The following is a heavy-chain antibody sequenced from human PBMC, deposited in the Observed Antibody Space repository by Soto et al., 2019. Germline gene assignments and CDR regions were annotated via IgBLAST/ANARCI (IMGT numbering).Heavy chain of an antibody. CDR1: GFPFSSYG. Sequence: GSLRLSCAASGFPFSSYGMHWVRQAPGKGLEWVAVIWYDGSNKYYADSVKGRFTISRDNSKNTLYLQMNSLRAEDTAVYYCARDGYCSGGSCYSVPVFDYWGQGTLVTVSS. CDR2: IWYDGSNK. D-gene: IGHD2-15*01. J-gene: IGHJ4*02. CDR3: ARDGYCSGGSCYSVPVFDY. V-gene: IGHV3-33*01.